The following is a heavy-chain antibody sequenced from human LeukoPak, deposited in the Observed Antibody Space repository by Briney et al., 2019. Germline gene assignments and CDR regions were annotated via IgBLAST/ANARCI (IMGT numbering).Heavy chain of an antibody. D-gene: IGHD3-9*01. V-gene: IGHV3-23*01. Sequence: PGGSLRLSCAASGFTFSTYAMSWVRQAPGKGLEWVSIISGDGGTTYYADSVKGRFTISRDNSKNTLHLQMNSLRAEDTAVYYCARDNDILTGYYPFDYWGQGTLVTVSS. CDR1: GFTFSTYA. CDR2: ISGDGGTT. J-gene: IGHJ4*02. CDR3: ARDNDILTGYYPFDY.